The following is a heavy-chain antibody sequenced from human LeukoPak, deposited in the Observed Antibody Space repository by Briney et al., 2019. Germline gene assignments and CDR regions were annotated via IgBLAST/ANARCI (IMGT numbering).Heavy chain of an antibody. D-gene: IGHD3-22*01. CDR3: GIADSSNYGPPDY. J-gene: IGHJ4*02. Sequence: PGGSLRLSCTTSGFSLTDYYMSWIRQAPAKGLEWVSYSSSSGSTMYYTESVKGRFTISRDSAKRTLYLQMNSLRVEDTAIYYCGIADSSNYGPPDYWGQGIPVTVSS. V-gene: IGHV3-11*01. CDR1: GFSLTDYY. CDR2: SSSSGSTM.